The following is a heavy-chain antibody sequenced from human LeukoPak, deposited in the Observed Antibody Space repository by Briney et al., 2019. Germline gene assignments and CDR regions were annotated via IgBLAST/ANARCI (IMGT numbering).Heavy chain of an antibody. CDR1: GGSFSGYY. CDR3: ARDFGGSSSSPFDY. Sequence: PSQTLSLTCAVYGGSFSGYYWSWIRQPPGKGLEWIGEINHSGSTNYNPSLKSRVTISVDTSKNQFSLKLSSVTAADTAVYYCARDFGGSSSSPFDYWGQGTLVTVSS. V-gene: IGHV4-34*01. CDR2: INHSGST. J-gene: IGHJ4*02. D-gene: IGHD6-6*01.